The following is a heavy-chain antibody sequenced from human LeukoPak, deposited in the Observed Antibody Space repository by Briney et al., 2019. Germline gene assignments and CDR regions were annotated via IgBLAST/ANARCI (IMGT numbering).Heavy chain of an antibody. CDR1: GYSFTSYW. J-gene: IGHJ4*02. CDR3: ARQGGDSSGYYYFDY. Sequence: KPGESLKISCKGSGYSFTSYWIGWVRQLPGKGQEWTGIIYPGDSDTRYSPSFQGQVTISADKSISTAYLQWSSLKASDTAMYYCARQGGDSSGYYYFDYWGQGTLVTVSS. V-gene: IGHV5-51*01. D-gene: IGHD3-22*01. CDR2: IYPGDSDT.